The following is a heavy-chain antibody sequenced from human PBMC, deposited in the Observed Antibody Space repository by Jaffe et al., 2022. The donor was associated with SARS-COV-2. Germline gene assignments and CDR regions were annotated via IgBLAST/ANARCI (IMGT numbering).Heavy chain of an antibody. Sequence: QVQLQESGPGLVKPSETLSLTCTVSGGSISSYYWSWIRQPPGKGLEWIGYIYYSGSTNYNPSLKSRVTISVDTSKNQFSLKLSSVTAADTAVYYCARGKGVITRSRYNWFDPWGQGTLVTVSS. J-gene: IGHJ5*02. V-gene: IGHV4-59*01. CDR2: IYYSGST. CDR1: GGSISSYY. CDR3: ARGKGVITRSRYNWFDP. D-gene: IGHD3-22*01.